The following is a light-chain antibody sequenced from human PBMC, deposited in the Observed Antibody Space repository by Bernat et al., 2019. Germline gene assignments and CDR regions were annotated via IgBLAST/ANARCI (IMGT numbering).Light chain of an antibody. CDR1: QNINTG. V-gene: IGKV3-15*01. CDR2: AAS. J-gene: IGKJ2*01. Sequence: IVMTQSPPSLSVSPGESATLSCRATQNINTGLAWYHHRPGQAPTLLISAASTRATGIPARFSGSGSGTEFTLTINSLQSEDFGIYYCQQYNAWPLTFGQGTKLE. CDR3: QQYNAWPLT.